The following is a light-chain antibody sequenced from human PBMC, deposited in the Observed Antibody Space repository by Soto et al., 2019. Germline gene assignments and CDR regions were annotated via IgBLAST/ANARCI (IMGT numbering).Light chain of an antibody. Sequence: EIVMTQSPATLSVSPGERATLSCRASQSVRSNLSAYHQKHRGAPSLLIYDVSTSATGVPGRRSSSASGTEFTLTIRSLQSEDFAVYYCQQYNNWPTFGQGTKVDIK. CDR2: DVS. V-gene: IGKV3-15*01. CDR1: QSVRSN. CDR3: QQYNNWPT. J-gene: IGKJ1*01.